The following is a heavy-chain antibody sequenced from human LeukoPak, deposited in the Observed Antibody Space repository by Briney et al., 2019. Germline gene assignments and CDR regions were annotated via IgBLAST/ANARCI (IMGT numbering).Heavy chain of an antibody. CDR2: INPYNGNT. CDR1: GYSFTTNG. J-gene: IGHJ4*02. Sequence: ASVKVSCKASGYSFTTNGIIWVRQAPGQGLEWMGRINPYNGNTNYAQRLQGRVTMTTDTSTSTAYMELRSLGFDDTAAYYCARDGEVGYTADFDYWGQGTLVTVSS. D-gene: IGHD5-18*01. V-gene: IGHV1-18*04. CDR3: ARDGEVGYTADFDY.